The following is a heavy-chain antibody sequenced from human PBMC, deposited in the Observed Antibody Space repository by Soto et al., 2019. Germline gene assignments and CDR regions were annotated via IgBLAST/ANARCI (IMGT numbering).Heavy chain of an antibody. CDR2: IIPIFGTA. CDR1: GGTFSSYA. D-gene: IGHD3-22*01. CDR3: ARDGTYYYDSSGYYYVGVAFDI. V-gene: IGHV1-69*13. Sequence: SVKVSCKASGGTFSSYAISWVRQAPGQGLEWMGGIIPIFGTANYAQKFQGRVTITADESTSTAYMELSSLRSEDTAVYYCARDGTYYYDSSGYYYVGVAFDIWGQGTMVTVSS. J-gene: IGHJ3*02.